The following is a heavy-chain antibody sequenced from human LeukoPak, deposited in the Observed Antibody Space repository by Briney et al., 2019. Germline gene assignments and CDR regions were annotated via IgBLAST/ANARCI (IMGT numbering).Heavy chain of an antibody. CDR1: GGSISSSSYY. CDR2: IYYSGST. Sequence: SETLSLTCTVSGGSISSSSYYWGWIRQPPGKGLEWIGSIYYSGSTYYSPSLKSRVTISVDTSKNQFSLKLSSVTAADTAVYYCARHSPGLYNWNWANDAFDIWGQGTMVTVSS. J-gene: IGHJ3*02. D-gene: IGHD1-7*01. CDR3: ARHSPGLYNWNWANDAFDI. V-gene: IGHV4-39*01.